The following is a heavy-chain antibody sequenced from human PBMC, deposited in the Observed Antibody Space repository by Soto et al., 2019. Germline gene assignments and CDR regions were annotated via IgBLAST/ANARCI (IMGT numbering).Heavy chain of an antibody. CDR3: VKDTRNYNWNDMGWYYYYGMDV. CDR1: GFTFSNYG. V-gene: IGHV3-23*01. Sequence: EVQLLESGGGLVQPGGSLRLSCAASGFTFSNYGMSWVRQAPGKGLEWVSGISDSGDTTHYADSVKGRFTISRDNSKNTLYLQMNSLRAEDTAVYYCVKDTRNYNWNDMGWYYYYGMDVWGQGTTGTVSS. J-gene: IGHJ6*02. CDR2: ISDSGDTT. D-gene: IGHD1-1*01.